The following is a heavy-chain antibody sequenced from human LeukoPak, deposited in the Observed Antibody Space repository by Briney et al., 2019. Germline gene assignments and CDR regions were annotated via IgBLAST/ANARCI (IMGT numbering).Heavy chain of an antibody. V-gene: IGHV3-48*02. CDR2: INSRSSTI. D-gene: IGHD3-10*01. Sequence: GGSLRLSCAASGYTFSCCSMNWVRQAPGKGLEWVSYINSRSSTIYYADSVKGRFTISRDNAKNSLYLQMNSLRDEDTALYYCARDLWFGQWYYGMDVWGQGTTVTVS. CDR3: ARDLWFGQWYYGMDV. CDR1: GYTFSCCS. J-gene: IGHJ6*02.